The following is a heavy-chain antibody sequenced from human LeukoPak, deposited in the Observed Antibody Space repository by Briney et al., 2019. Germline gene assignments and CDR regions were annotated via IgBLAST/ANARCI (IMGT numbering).Heavy chain of an antibody. D-gene: IGHD5-12*01. CDR3: ARLPGYGENNYYYYMDV. J-gene: IGHJ6*03. CDR1: GFTFDDFA. V-gene: IGHV3-9*01. Sequence: GGSLRLSCAASGFTFDDFAMHWVRQAPGKGLEWVSGISWNSGSIGYADSVKGRFTISRDNAKNSLYLQMNSLRAEDTAVYYCARLPGYGENNYYYYMDVWGKGTTVTISS. CDR2: ISWNSGSI.